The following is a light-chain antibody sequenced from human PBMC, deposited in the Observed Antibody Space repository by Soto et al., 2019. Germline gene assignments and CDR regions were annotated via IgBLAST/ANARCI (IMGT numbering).Light chain of an antibody. CDR2: NNN. J-gene: IGLJ1*01. Sequence: SVLTQPPSASGTPGQMVTISCSGGSSNIGSNTVNWYQQVPGTAPKLLIYNNNQRPSGVPDRFSGSKSGTSASLAISGLQSEDEADYYCAAWDDSLNALYVFGTGTKVT. CDR3: AAWDDSLNALYV. V-gene: IGLV1-44*01. CDR1: SSNIGSNT.